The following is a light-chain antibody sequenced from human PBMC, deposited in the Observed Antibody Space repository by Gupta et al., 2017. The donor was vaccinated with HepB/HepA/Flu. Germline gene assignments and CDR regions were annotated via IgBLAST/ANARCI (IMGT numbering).Light chain of an antibody. J-gene: IGLJ2*01. CDR1: RSDVGYYNY. V-gene: IGLV2-14*01. CDR3: SAYTSRNTLL. CDR2: DVS. Sequence: QSALTQPASVSGSPGQSITISCSGTRSDVGYYNYVSWYQQYPGKAPKLIIYDVSYQPSGVSNRFSGSKSANTASLTISGLQAEDEADYYCSAYTSRNTLLFGGGTKLTVL.